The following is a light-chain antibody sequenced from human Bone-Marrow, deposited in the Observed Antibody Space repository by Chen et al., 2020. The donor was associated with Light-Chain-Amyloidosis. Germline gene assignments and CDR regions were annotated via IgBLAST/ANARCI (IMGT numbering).Light chain of an antibody. CDR3: QSGDSSGTYEGI. Sequence: SYELTQPPSVSVSPGQTARITCSGDDLPTKYAYWYQQKPGQAPVLLIHRDTERHSEISKQFAGYSSGTTATLTICEVQAGDEADYHCQSGDSSGTYEGIFGGAIKLTVL. V-gene: IGLV3-25*03. CDR1: DLPTKY. CDR2: RDT. J-gene: IGLJ2*01.